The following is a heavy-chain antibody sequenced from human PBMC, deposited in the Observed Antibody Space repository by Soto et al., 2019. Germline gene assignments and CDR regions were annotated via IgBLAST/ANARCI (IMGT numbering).Heavy chain of an antibody. D-gene: IGHD4-17*01. CDR3: ARDGVPTVTTYDYYYYGMDV. J-gene: IGHJ6*02. V-gene: IGHV3-33*01. Sequence: GGSLRLSCAASGFTFSSYGMHWVRQAPGKGLEWVAVIWYDGSNKYYADSVKGRFTISRDNSKNTLYLQMNSLRAEDTAVYYCARDGVPTVTTYDYYYYGMDVWGQGTTVTVSS. CDR1: GFTFSSYG. CDR2: IWYDGSNK.